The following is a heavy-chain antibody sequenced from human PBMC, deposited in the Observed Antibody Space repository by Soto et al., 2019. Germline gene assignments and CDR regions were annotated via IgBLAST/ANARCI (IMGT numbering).Heavy chain of an antibody. CDR3: AKDRGFIDRCDY. D-gene: IGHD3-16*02. CDR1: GFAFSSYA. CDR2: ISGSTSGT. Sequence: EVQQLESGGGLVQPGGALRLSCAASGFAFSSYAMSWVRPAPGKGLEWVSSISGSTSGTYYADAVKGRFTISRDNSNNTLYLQMNILRAEDTAVYYGAKDRGFIDRCDYWGQGALVTVSS. J-gene: IGHJ4*02. V-gene: IGHV3-23*01.